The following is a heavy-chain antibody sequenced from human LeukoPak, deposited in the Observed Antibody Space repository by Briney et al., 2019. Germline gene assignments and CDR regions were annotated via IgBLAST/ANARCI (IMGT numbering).Heavy chain of an antibody. CDR3: AKGQEFLEWIYDY. Sequence: GGSLTLSCAASGFSFSDYAMTWVRQPPGKGLEWVSGISGAGGSINYGDSVKGRFTISRDNSKNTLFLQLSGLRAEDTAVYYCAKGQEFLEWIYDYWGQGTLVTVSS. CDR2: ISGAGGSI. V-gene: IGHV3-23*01. D-gene: IGHD3-3*01. J-gene: IGHJ4*02. CDR1: GFSFSDYA.